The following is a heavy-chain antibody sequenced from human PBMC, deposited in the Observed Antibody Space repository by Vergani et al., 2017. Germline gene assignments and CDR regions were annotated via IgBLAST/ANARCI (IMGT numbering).Heavy chain of an antibody. V-gene: IGHV4-38-2*01. D-gene: IGHD3-9*01. CDR2: IYTSGAT. CDR3: ARTESFILRYFHWAL. J-gene: IGHJ4*02. CDR1: GYSISSGYY. Sequence: QVQLQESGPGLVKPSETLSLTCAVSGYSISSGYYWGWIRQPPGKGLEWIGRIYTSGATNYNPSLRSRAIMSVDASKKQFSLKLTSVTAADTAVYYCARTESFILRYFHWALWGQGTLVTVSS.